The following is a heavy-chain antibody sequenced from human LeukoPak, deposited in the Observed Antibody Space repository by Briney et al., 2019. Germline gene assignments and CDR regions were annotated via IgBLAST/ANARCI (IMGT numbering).Heavy chain of an antibody. J-gene: IGHJ4*02. D-gene: IGHD6-19*01. V-gene: IGHV1-3*01. CDR2: INAGNGNT. CDR3: ARARDRFNSGWYGY. CDR1: GCTFTSYA. Sequence: ASVKVSCKASGCTFTSYAMHWVRQAPGQRLEWMGWINAGNGNTKYSQKFQGRVTITRDTSASTAYMELSSLRSEDTAVYYCARARDRFNSGWYGYWGQGTLVTVSS.